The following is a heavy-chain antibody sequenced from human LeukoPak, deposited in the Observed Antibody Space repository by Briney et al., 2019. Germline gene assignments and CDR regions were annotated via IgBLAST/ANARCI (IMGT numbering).Heavy chain of an antibody. D-gene: IGHD3-10*01. CDR3: ARGSGSGSYFDY. CDR1: GGSISRYY. V-gene: IGHV4-59*01. CDR2: IYYSGST. Sequence: PSETLSLTCTVSGGSISRYYWSWIRQPPGKGLEWIGYIYYSGSTNYNPSLKSRVTISVYTSNNQFSLKLSSVTAADTAVYYCARGSGSGSYFDYWGQGTLVTVSS. J-gene: IGHJ4*02.